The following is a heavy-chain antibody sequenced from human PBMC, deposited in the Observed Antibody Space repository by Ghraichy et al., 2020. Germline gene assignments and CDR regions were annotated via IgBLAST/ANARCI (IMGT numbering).Heavy chain of an antibody. V-gene: IGHV1-58*01. CDR2: IVVGSGNT. Sequence: SVKVSCKASGFTFTSSAVQWVRQARGQRLEWIGWIVVGSGNTNYAQKFQERVTITRDMSTSTAYMELSSLRSEDTAVYYCAADYFGVPDYYYYGMDVWGQGTTVTVSS. J-gene: IGHJ6*02. CDR3: AADYFGVPDYYYYGMDV. D-gene: IGHD3-3*01. CDR1: GFTFTSSA.